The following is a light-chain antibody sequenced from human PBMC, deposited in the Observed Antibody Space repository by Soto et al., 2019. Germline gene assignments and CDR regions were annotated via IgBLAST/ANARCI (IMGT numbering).Light chain of an antibody. Sequence: EIQMTQFPSSLSASVGDRVTITCMAIQVIRHDLGWYHQKPVKAPKRLIYSSSSLESGVTSRFSGSGSGTEFSLTISSLQPEDFATYYCLRYNTYPRTFGQGTQVDIK. CDR3: LRYNTYPRT. CDR1: QVIRHD. CDR2: SSS. V-gene: IGKV1-17*01. J-gene: IGKJ1*01.